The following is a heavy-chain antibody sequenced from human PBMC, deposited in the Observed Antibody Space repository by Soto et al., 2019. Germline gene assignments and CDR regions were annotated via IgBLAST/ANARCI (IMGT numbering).Heavy chain of an antibody. CDR1: SGSITTSY. Sequence: XETLSLPGTVASGSITTSYWSWIRQPLGKALEWIGYISYRGSTNYNPSLKSRLTISIDTSKSQISLKLTSMTTADTAVYYCASSGIVGREVNTWFDTWGQGTLVTVSS. CDR2: ISYRGST. V-gene: IGHV4-59*01. J-gene: IGHJ5*02. D-gene: IGHD3-22*01. CDR3: ASSGIVGREVNTWFDT.